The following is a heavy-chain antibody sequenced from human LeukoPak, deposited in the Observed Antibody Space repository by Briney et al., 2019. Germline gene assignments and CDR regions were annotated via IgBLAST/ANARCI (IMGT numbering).Heavy chain of an antibody. CDR3: ARGPPTRQPLLYGTFDY. CDR1: GYTFTAYY. J-gene: IGHJ4*02. CDR2: INPNSGGT. Sequence: ASVKVSSKASGYTFTAYYMHWVRQAPGKGLEWMGWINPNSGGTNYAQKFQGRVTMTRDTSISTAYMELSRLRSDDTAVYYCARGPPTRQPLLYGTFDYWGQGTLVTVSS. V-gene: IGHV1-2*02. D-gene: IGHD2-2*02.